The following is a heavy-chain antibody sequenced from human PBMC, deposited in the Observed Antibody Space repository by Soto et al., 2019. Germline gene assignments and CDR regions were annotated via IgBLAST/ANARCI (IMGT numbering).Heavy chain of an antibody. CDR2: IWYDGSNK. CDR1: GFTFSSYG. D-gene: IGHD1-7*01. V-gene: IGHV3-33*01. Sequence: QVQLVESGGGVVQPGRSLRLSCAASGFTFSSYGMHWVRQAPGKGLEWVAVIWYDGSNKYYADSVKGRFTISRDNSKNTLDLQMNSLRAEDTALYYCARGPWVELPMHWGQGTLVTVSP. CDR3: ARGPWVELPMH. J-gene: IGHJ4*02.